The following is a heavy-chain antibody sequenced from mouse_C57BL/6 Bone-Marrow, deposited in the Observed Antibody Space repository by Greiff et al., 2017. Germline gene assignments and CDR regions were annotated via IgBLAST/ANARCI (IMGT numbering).Heavy chain of an antibody. CDR3: ASIIYYYGSAWFAY. J-gene: IGHJ3*01. D-gene: IGHD1-1*01. V-gene: IGHV1-81*01. Sequence: VQLQQSGAELARPGASVKLSCKASGYTFTSYGISRVKQSTGQGLEWIGEIYPRSGNTYYNEKFKGKATLTADKSSSTAYMALRSLTSEDSAVYFCASIIYYYGSAWFAYCGQGTLVTVSA. CDR1: GYTFTSYG. CDR2: IYPRSGNT.